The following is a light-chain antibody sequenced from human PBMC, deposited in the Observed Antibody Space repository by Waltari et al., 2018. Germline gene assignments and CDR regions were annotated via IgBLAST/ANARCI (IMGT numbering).Light chain of an antibody. Sequence: QSALTKPASVSGSPGQSITISCPGTRSDVGGSNYVSWYQPHPGKAPKLMIYDVTKRPSGVSNRFSGSKSANTASLTISGLQAEDEADYYCSSYTTSTWVFGGGTKLTVL. CDR2: DVT. CDR1: RSDVGGSNY. J-gene: IGLJ3*02. V-gene: IGLV2-14*01. CDR3: SSYTTSTWV.